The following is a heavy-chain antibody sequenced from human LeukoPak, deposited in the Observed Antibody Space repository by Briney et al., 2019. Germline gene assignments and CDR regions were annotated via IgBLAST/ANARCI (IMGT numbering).Heavy chain of an antibody. CDR2: ISGNSNNI. CDR1: GFIFSNYA. V-gene: IGHV3-23*01. J-gene: IGHJ4*02. CDR3: AKDQRQSDVGQLGIVVT. Sequence: GGSLRLFCTGSGFIFSNYAMKWVRQAPGKGLEGLSTISGNSNNIYYADSVKGRFTIARANSQKIVYLQMSNLRADDTAIYYCAKDQRQSDVGQLGIVVTWGQGTQVTVSS. D-gene: IGHD1-26*01.